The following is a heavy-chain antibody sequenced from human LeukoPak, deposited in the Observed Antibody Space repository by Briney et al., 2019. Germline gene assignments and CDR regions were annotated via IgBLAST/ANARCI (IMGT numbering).Heavy chain of an antibody. CDR3: ATPRYKDFWSGYDLGYFDY. J-gene: IGHJ4*02. V-gene: IGHV3-30-3*01. CDR2: ISYDGSNK. D-gene: IGHD3-3*01. Sequence: PGGSLRLSCAASGFTFSSYAMHWVRQAPGKGLEWVAVISYDGSNKYYAGSVKGRFTISRDNSKNTLYLQVNSLRAEDTAVYYCATPRYKDFWSGYDLGYFDYWGQGTLVTVSS. CDR1: GFTFSSYA.